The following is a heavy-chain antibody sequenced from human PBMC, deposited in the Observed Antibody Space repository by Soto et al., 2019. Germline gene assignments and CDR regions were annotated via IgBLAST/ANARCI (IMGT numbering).Heavy chain of an antibody. J-gene: IGHJ6*02. V-gene: IGHV4-59*01. CDR3: ARDRRKPSYYDFWSGYYPPYGMDV. CDR2: IYYSGST. Sequence: PSETLSLTCTVSGGSISSYYWSWIRQPPGKGLEWIGYIYYSGSTNYNPSLKSRVTIPVDTSKNQFSLKLSSVTAADTAVYYCARDRRKPSYYDFWSGYYPPYGMDVWGQGTTVTVSS. D-gene: IGHD3-3*01. CDR1: GGSISSYY.